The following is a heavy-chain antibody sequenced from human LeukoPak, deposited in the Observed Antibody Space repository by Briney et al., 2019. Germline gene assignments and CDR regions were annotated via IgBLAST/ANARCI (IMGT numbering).Heavy chain of an antibody. J-gene: IGHJ3*02. V-gene: IGHV4-39*01. D-gene: IGHD2-2*01. CDR2: ISYSGST. CDR3: ARRVYCSSATCFFEAFDI. Sequence: KPSETLSLTCTVSGGSISSVSYYWGWIRQPPGKGLVWIGSISYSGSTYYNPSLKSRVTISVDTSKNQFSLKLNSVTAADTAVYYCARRVYCSSATCFFEAFDIWGQGTMVTVSS. CDR1: GGSISSVSYY.